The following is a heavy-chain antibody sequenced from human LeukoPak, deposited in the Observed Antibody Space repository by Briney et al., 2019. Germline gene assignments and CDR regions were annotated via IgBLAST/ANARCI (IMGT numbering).Heavy chain of an antibody. V-gene: IGHV3-21*01. CDR2: ISSSSSYI. J-gene: IGHJ4*02. D-gene: IGHD5-18*01. Sequence: PGGSLRLSCAASGFTFSSYSMNWVRQAPGKGLEWVSSISSSSSYIYYADSVKGRFTISRDNAKNSLYLQMNSLRAEDTAVYYCARDSSLRGYGYEFDYWGQGTLVTVSS. CDR3: ARDSSLRGYGYEFDY. CDR1: GFTFSSYS.